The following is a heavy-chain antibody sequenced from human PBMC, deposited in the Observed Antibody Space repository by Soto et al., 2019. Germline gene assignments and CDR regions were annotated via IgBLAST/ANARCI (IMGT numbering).Heavy chain of an antibody. CDR3: ARSTLLYYYDSSGYYPYYFDY. CDR2: IIPIFGTA. J-gene: IGHJ4*02. V-gene: IGHV1-69*13. D-gene: IGHD3-22*01. Sequence: SVKVSCKASGGTFSSYAISWVRQAPGQGLEWMGGIIPIFGTANYAQKFQGRVTITADESTSTAYMELSSLRSEDTAVYYCARSTLLYYYDSSGYYPYYFDYWGQGTLVTVSS. CDR1: GGTFSSYA.